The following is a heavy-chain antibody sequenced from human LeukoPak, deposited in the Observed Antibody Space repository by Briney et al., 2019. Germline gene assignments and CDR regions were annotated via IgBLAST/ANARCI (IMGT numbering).Heavy chain of an antibody. J-gene: IGHJ4*02. D-gene: IGHD2-2*01. V-gene: IGHV3-73*01. Sequence: GGSLKLSCAASGFTFSGSAMYWVRQASGKGLEWVGRIRSKAKSYATAYAASVKGRYTICRDDSTNTAYLQMNSLKTEDTAVYYCTGYCSSTSCHTTFDYWGQGTLVTVSS. CDR2: IRSKAKSYAT. CDR3: TGYCSSTSCHTTFDY. CDR1: GFTFSGSA.